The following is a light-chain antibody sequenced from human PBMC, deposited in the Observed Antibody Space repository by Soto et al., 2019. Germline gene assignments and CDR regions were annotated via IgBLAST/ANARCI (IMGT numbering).Light chain of an antibody. Sequence: EIVLTQSPGTLSLSPGERATLSCRASQSVSSSYLAWYQQKPGQAPRLLIYGASSRATGIPDRISGSGSGTDFTLTISRLEPEDSAVYYCQQYGSSPFTFGQGTKLEI. CDR3: QQYGSSPFT. V-gene: IGKV3-20*01. CDR2: GAS. CDR1: QSVSSSY. J-gene: IGKJ2*01.